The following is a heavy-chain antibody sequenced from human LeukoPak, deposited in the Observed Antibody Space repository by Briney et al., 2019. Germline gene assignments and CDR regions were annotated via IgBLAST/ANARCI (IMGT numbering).Heavy chain of an antibody. CDR1: GFTFSTYA. CDR2: ISSSGSTI. D-gene: IGHD3-10*02. J-gene: IGHJ6*04. Sequence: GGSLRLSCAASGFTFSTYAMNWVRQAPGKGLEWVSYISSSGSTIYYADSVKGRSTISRDNAKNSLYLQMNSLRAEDTAVYYCAELGITMIGGVWGKGTTVTISS. CDR3: AELGITMIGGV. V-gene: IGHV3-48*03.